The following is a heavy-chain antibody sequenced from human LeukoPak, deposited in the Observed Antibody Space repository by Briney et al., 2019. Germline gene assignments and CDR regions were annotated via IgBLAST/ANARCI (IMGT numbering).Heavy chain of an antibody. D-gene: IGHD4-17*01. CDR1: GGSISSSSYY. CDR2: IYHSGST. J-gene: IGHJ1*01. Sequence: PSETLSLTCTVSGGSISSSSYYWGWIRQPPGKGLEWIGEIYHSGSTNYNPSLKSRVTISVDKSKNQFSLKLSSVTAADTAVYYCARGPDYGDYEYFQHWGQGTLVTVSS. V-gene: IGHV4-39*07. CDR3: ARGPDYGDYEYFQH.